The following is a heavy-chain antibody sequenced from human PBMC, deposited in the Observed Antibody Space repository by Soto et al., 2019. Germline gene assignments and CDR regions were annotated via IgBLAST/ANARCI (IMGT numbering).Heavy chain of an antibody. CDR2: IYWDDDK. CDR3: APRPYLSIAAAFNWFDP. J-gene: IGHJ5*02. CDR1: GFSLSTSGVG. Sequence: QITLKESGPTLVKPTQTLTLTCTFSGFSLSTSGVGVGWIRQPPGKALEWLALIYWDDDKRYSPSLKSRLTITKDPSKNQVVLTMTNMDPVDTATYYCAPRPYLSIAAAFNWFDPWGQGTLVTVSS. D-gene: IGHD6-13*01. V-gene: IGHV2-5*02.